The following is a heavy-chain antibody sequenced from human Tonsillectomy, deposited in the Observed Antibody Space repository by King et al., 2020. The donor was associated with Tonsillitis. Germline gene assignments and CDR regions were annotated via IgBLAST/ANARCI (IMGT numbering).Heavy chain of an antibody. CDR1: GGSISSGGYY. CDR3: ASYHCSGTTCYWGY. J-gene: IGHJ4*02. Sequence: VQLQESGPGLVKPSQTLSLTCSVSGGSISSGGYYWSWIRQHPGKGLEWIGYIYYSGGTYYNPSLKSRVTMSVDTSKNQFSLSLTSVTAAVTAVYFCASYHCSGTTCYWGYWGQGTLVTVSS. CDR2: IYYSGGT. V-gene: IGHV4-31*03. D-gene: IGHD2-2*01.